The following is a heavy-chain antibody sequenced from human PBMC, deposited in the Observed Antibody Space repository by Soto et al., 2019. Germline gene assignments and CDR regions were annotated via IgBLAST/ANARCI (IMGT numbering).Heavy chain of an antibody. J-gene: IGHJ6*02. CDR2: ISGSGDST. V-gene: IGHV3-23*01. CDR3: ARGYDFWSGYYYPYGMDV. CDR1: GFTFSTYA. D-gene: IGHD3-3*01. Sequence: GRSLRLSCAASGFTFSTYAMNWVRQAPGKGLKWVSGISGSGDSTYYADSVKGRFTISRDNSKNTLYLQMNSLRAEDTAVYYCARGYDFWSGYYYPYGMDVWGQGTTVTVSS.